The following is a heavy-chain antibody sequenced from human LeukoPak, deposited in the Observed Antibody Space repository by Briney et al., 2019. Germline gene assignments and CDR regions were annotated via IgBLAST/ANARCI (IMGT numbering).Heavy chain of an antibody. CDR3: ARDLTGGDYDILTGLGDY. V-gene: IGHV3-23*01. D-gene: IGHD3-9*01. J-gene: IGHJ4*02. CDR2: ISGSGGST. CDR1: GFTFSSYA. Sequence: GGSLRLSCAASGFTFSSYAMSWVRQAPGKGLEWVSAISGSGGSTYYADSVKGRFTISRDNSKNTLYLQMNSLRAEDTAVYYCARDLTGGDYDILTGLGDYWGQGTPVTVSS.